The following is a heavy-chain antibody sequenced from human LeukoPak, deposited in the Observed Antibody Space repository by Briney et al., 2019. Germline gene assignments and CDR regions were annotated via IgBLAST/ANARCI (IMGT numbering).Heavy chain of an antibody. CDR3: ARATGYYNAEEFQY. Sequence: PSETLSLTCAVSGGSISSSNWWSWVRQPPGKGLEWIGEIYHSGSANYNPSLKSRVTISVDKSQNQFSLNLSSVTAADTAFYYCARATGYYNAEEFQYWGQGTLVTVSS. J-gene: IGHJ1*01. CDR1: GGSISSSNW. V-gene: IGHV4-4*02. CDR2: IYHSGSA. D-gene: IGHD3-10*01.